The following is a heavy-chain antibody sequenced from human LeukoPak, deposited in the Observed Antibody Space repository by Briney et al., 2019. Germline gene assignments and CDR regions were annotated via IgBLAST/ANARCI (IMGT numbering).Heavy chain of an antibody. D-gene: IGHD4-23*01. Sequence: ASVKVSCKASGGTFSSYAISWVRQAPGQGLEWMGGIIPILGTANYAQKFQGRVTITADESTSTAYMELSSLRSEDTAVYYCARDDYGGNCAFDIWGQGTMVTVSS. V-gene: IGHV1-69*13. J-gene: IGHJ3*02. CDR1: GGTFSSYA. CDR3: ARDDYGGNCAFDI. CDR2: IIPILGTA.